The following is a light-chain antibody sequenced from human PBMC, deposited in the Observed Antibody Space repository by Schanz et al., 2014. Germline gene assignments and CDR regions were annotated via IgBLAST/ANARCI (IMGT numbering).Light chain of an antibody. CDR3: QQSHNTPWT. CDR2: AAD. Sequence: DIQMTQSPSSLSASVGDRITITCRASQTISSYVNWYQQRPGKAPNLLIYAADMLHSGVPSRFTGVGSGTEFTLTISSLQPEDFASYYCQQSHNTPWTFGQGTKVENK. CDR1: QTISSY. V-gene: IGKV1-39*01. J-gene: IGKJ1*01.